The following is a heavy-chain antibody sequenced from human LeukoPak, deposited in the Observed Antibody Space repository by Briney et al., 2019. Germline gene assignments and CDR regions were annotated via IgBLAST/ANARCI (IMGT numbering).Heavy chain of an antibody. J-gene: IGHJ4*02. V-gene: IGHV3-23*01. CDR1: GFTFSSYA. Sequence: PGGSLRLSCAASGFTFSSYAMSWVRQAPGKGLEWVSAISGSGGSTYYADSVKGRFTISRDNSKNTLYLQMNSLRAEDTAVYYCAKDRQRRYYDSGGPYYFGYWGQGTLVTVSS. D-gene: IGHD3-22*01. CDR2: ISGSGGST. CDR3: AKDRQRRYYDSGGPYYFGY.